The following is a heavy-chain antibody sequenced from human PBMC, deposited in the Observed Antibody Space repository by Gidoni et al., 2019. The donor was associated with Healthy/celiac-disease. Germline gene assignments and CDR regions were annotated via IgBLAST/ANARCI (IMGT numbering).Heavy chain of an antibody. D-gene: IGHD2-8*01. CDR1: GFTFSRYA. V-gene: IGHV3-23*01. CDR3: ANVVHPVRATLQGFDY. CDR2: ISGGGGTT. J-gene: IGHJ4*02. Sequence: EVHLLESGGGVVQPGGSLRLSCAASGFTFSRYAMSWVRQAPGKGLEWVSAISGGGGTTYYADSLKGRFPISRDHSNNTLYLQINSLRAEDTVIYYCANVVHPVRATLQGFDYWGQGTLVTVSS.